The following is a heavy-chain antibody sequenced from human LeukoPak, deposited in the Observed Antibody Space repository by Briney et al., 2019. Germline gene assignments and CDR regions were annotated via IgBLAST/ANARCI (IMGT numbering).Heavy chain of an antibody. CDR2: INPNSGGT. V-gene: IGHV1-2*02. J-gene: IGHJ5*02. CDR3: ARDRRVRAAAGIVGDSSRNWFDP. D-gene: IGHD6-13*01. CDR1: GYTFTGYY. Sequence: ASVKVSCKASGYTFTGYYMHWVRQAPGQGLEWMGWINPNSGGTNYAQKFQGRVTMTRDTSISTVYMELSRLRSDDTAVYYCARDRRVRAAAGIVGDSSRNWFDPWGQGTLVTVSS.